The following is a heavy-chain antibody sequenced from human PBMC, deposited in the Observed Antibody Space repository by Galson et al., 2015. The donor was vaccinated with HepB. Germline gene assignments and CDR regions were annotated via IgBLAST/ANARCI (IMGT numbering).Heavy chain of an antibody. Sequence: SLRLSCAASGFTFSSYSMNWVRQAPGKGLEWVSSISSSSSYIYYADSVKGRFTISRDNAKNSLYLQMNSLRAEDTAVYYCARGLGRKWNWNSFGAAGYYYYGMDVWGQGTTVTVSS. D-gene: IGHD1-7*01. CDR3: ARGLGRKWNWNSFGAAGYYYYGMDV. CDR1: GFTFSSYS. CDR2: ISSSSSYI. V-gene: IGHV3-21*01. J-gene: IGHJ6*02.